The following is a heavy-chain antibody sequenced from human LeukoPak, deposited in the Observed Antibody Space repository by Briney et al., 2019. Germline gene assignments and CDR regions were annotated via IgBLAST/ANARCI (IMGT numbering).Heavy chain of an antibody. Sequence: PGGSLRLSCAASGFTFSSYSMNWVRQAPGKGLEWVSFISSSSAHINYADSVKGRFTISRDNPRNSLYLQMNSLRAEDTAVYYCARDIGGSYTAIDYWGQGTLVTVPS. CDR3: ARDIGGSYTAIDY. D-gene: IGHD1-26*01. CDR2: ISSSSAHI. V-gene: IGHV3-21*01. J-gene: IGHJ4*02. CDR1: GFTFSSYS.